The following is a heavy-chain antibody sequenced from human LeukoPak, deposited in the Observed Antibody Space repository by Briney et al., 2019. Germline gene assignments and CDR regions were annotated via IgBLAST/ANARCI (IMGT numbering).Heavy chain of an antibody. CDR3: ARDGGYCSGGTCYSTY. D-gene: IGHD2-15*01. Sequence: PGGSLRLSCVASIFTFNNYWMTWVRQAPGKGLEWVASIKQDGSETYYMDSVKGRFIISRDNAKNSLSLQMNSLRVEDTAVYYCARDGGYCSGGTCYSTYWGQGTLVTVSS. CDR1: IFTFNNYW. V-gene: IGHV3-7*03. CDR2: IKQDGSET. J-gene: IGHJ4*02.